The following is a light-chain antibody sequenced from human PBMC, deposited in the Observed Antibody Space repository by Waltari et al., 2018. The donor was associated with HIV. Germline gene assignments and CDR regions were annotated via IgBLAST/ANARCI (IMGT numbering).Light chain of an antibody. CDR2: GAS. CDR1: QSISSNY. V-gene: IGKV3-20*01. J-gene: IGKJ2*01. Sequence: EIVLTQSPGTLSLSPGERATLSCRASQSISSNYLAWYQQKPGQAPRLLIYGASSRATGIPDRFSGSGSGTDFTLTISRLEPEDFSVYYCQYYGRSPGYTFGQGTKLQIK. CDR3: QYYGRSPGYT.